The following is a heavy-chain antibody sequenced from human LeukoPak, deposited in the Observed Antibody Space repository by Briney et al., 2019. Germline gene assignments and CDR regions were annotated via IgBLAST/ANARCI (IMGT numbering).Heavy chain of an antibody. CDR3: ARGGGYCSSTSCYATS. V-gene: IGHV3-30*02. CDR1: GFTFSSYG. J-gene: IGHJ5*02. CDR2: IRYDGSNK. Sequence: GGSLRLSCAASGFTFSSYGMHWVRQAPGKGLEWVAFIRYDGSNKYYADSVKGRFTISRDNSKNTLYLQMNSLRAEDTAVYYCARGGGYCSSTSCYATSWGQGTLVTVSS. D-gene: IGHD2-2*01.